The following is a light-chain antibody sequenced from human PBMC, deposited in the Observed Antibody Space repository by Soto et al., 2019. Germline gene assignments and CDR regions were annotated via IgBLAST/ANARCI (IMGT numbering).Light chain of an antibody. CDR3: QQYGALPPT. V-gene: IGKV3-20*01. Sequence: EIVLTQFPGALSWSPGERVTLSCRASQTVSNTYLAWYQQKSGQAPKFLIYGASNRATGIPDRFSGSGSGTDFTLTISRLEPEDFAVYYCQQYGALPPTFGGGTKVEIK. J-gene: IGKJ4*01. CDR1: QTVSNTY. CDR2: GAS.